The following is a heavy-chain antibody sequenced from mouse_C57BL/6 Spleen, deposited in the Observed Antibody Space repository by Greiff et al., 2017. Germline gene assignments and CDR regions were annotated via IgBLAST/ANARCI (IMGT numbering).Heavy chain of an antibody. CDR3: ARGTTVVARYFDV. CDR1: GYAFSSYW. V-gene: IGHV1-80*01. Sequence: QVQLQQSGAELVKPGASVKISCKASGYAFSSYWMNWVKQRPGKGLEWIGQVYPGDGDTNYNGKFKGKATLTADKSSSTAYMPLSSLTSEDSAVYFCARGTTVVARYFDVWGTGTTVTVSS. CDR2: VYPGDGDT. D-gene: IGHD1-1*01. J-gene: IGHJ1*03.